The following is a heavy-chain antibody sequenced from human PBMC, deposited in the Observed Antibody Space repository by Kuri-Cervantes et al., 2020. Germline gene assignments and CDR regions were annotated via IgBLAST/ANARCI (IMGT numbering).Heavy chain of an antibody. D-gene: IGHD3-22*01. V-gene: IGHV3-9*01. CDR3: ARDFSGYYDSSAYKDEY. CDR1: GFTFDDYA. CDR2: ISWNSGSI. J-gene: IGHJ4*02. Sequence: LSLTCAASGFTFDDYAMHWVRQAPGKGLEWVSGISWNSGSIGYADSVKGRFTITRDNANDLLYLQMNSLRDEDTAVYYCARDFSGYYDSSAYKDEYWGQGTLVTVSS.